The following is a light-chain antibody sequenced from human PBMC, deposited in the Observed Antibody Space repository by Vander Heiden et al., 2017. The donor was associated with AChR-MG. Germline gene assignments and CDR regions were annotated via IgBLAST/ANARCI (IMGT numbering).Light chain of an antibody. Sequence: DIQMTQSPSSLSASVGDRVTITCRASQSISSYLNWYQQRPGNAPKLLIYVVSSLRSGVPSRFSGSESGTDFTLTISRLQPEDSATYFCQQCDSTPWTFGQGTKVEVK. V-gene: IGKV1-39*01. J-gene: IGKJ1*01. CDR2: VVS. CDR3: QQCDSTPWT. CDR1: QSISSY.